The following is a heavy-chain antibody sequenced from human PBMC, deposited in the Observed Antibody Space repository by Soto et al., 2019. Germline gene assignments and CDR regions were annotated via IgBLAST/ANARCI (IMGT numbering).Heavy chain of an antibody. CDR1: GFSVNAARVG. CDR2: IFWSDEK. Sequence: QVTLKESGPVLVKPTETLTLTCAVSGFSVNAARVGVGWIRQPQGKALEWLAHIFWSDEKSYSSALQNRLINSKDTAKGQVVLTMTNTYPVDTATSFCAHVRRYDGSQSYDSWCRVTLVTVSS. V-gene: IGHV2-26*01. CDR3: AHVRRYDGSQSYDS. J-gene: IGHJ4*02. D-gene: IGHD3-3*01.